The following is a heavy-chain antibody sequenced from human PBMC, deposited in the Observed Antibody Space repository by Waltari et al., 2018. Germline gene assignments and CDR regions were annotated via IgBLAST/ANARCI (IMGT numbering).Heavy chain of an antibody. V-gene: IGHV4-34*01. D-gene: IGHD6-13*01. CDR1: GGSFSGYY. J-gene: IGHJ4*02. CDR2: INHSGST. Sequence: QVQLQQWGAGLLKPSETLSLTCAVYGGSFSGYYWSWIRQPPGKGLEWIGEINHSGSTNYNPALKSRVTISEDTAKNQFSLKLSSGTAADTAVYYCARSATLFTPNLIAAAGNFDYWGQGTLVTVSS. CDR3: ARSATLFTPNLIAAAGNFDY.